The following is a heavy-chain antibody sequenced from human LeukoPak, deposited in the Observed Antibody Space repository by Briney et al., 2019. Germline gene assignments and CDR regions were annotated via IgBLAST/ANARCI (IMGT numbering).Heavy chain of an antibody. CDR2: IKQDGSEK. CDR1: NYW. Sequence: GGSLRLSCVANNYWMTWVRQAPGKGLEWVATIKQDGSEKYYLDSVKGRFTIFRDNAKNSLYLQMNSLRAEDAAVYYCARDRGYFDFWGQGTLVTVSS. V-gene: IGHV3-7*01. CDR3: ARDRGYFDF. J-gene: IGHJ4*02.